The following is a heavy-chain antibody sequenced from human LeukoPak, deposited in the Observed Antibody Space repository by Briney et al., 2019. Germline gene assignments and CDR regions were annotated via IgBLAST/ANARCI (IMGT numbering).Heavy chain of an antibody. D-gene: IGHD3-10*01. Sequence: GGSLRLSCAASGFTFSSYAMSWVRQAPGKGLEWVSAISPGGTDTYYADSVKGRFTISRDNSKNTLFLQMNSLRVEDTAVYYCAKRGGYETMAAFDYWGQGTLVTVSS. V-gene: IGHV3-23*01. CDR1: GFTFSSYA. CDR3: AKRGGYETMAAFDY. CDR2: ISPGGTDT. J-gene: IGHJ4*02.